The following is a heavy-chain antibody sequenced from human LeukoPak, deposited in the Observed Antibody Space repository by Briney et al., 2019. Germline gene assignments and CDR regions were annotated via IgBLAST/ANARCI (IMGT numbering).Heavy chain of an antibody. CDR3: ARVGRDGYNSAIDY. CDR2: ISAYNGNT. V-gene: IGHV1-18*01. CDR1: GYTFTSYG. D-gene: IGHD5-24*01. J-gene: IGHJ4*02. Sequence: ASVKASCKASGYTFTSYGISWVRQAPGQGLEWMGWISAYNGNTKYAQKLQGRVTMTTDTSTSTVYMELRSLRSDDTAVYYCARVGRDGYNSAIDYWGQGTLVTVSS.